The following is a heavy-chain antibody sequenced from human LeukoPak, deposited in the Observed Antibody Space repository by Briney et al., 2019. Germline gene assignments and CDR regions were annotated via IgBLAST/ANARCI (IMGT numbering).Heavy chain of an antibody. J-gene: IGHJ4*02. V-gene: IGHV3-7*01. D-gene: IGHD3-3*01. CDR1: GGSISSGGYY. Sequence: ETLSLTCTVSGGSISSGGYYWSWVRQAPGKGLEWVASIKHDGSEKYYVDSVRGRFTISRDNTKNLLYLQMSSLRAEDTAVYYCATDRGWRTSGYYLYYFEYWGQGTLVTFSS. CDR2: IKHDGSEK. CDR3: ATDRGWRTSGYYLYYFEY.